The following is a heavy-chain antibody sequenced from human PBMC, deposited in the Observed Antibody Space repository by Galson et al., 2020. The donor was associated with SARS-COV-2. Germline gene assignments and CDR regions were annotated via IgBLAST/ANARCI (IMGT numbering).Heavy chain of an antibody. CDR1: GGSIRSSNYY. CDR3: ARDATSSGWYNGFDH. CDR2: VLNSGTT. D-gene: IGHD6-19*01. J-gene: IGHJ5*02. V-gene: IGHV4-39*07. Sequence: SETLSLTCTVSGGSIRSSNYYWGWIRQPPGKGLEWIGSVLNSGTTHYSPSLQRRVTISVDTSKNQFSLNLNSVTAADTAMYYCARDATSSGWYNGFDHWGQGTLVTVSS.